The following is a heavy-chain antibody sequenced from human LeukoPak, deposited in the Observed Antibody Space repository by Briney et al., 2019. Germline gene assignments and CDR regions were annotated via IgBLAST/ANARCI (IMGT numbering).Heavy chain of an antibody. Sequence: GESLKISCQGSGYSFTSYWIGWVRQMPGKGLEWMGIIYPGDSNTRYSPSFQGQVTISADRSISTAYLQWSSLKASDTAMYYCARQAVINLNFDYWGQGTLVTVSS. V-gene: IGHV5-51*01. CDR2: IYPGDSNT. CDR3: ARQAVINLNFDY. CDR1: GYSFTSYW. J-gene: IGHJ4*02. D-gene: IGHD4-23*01.